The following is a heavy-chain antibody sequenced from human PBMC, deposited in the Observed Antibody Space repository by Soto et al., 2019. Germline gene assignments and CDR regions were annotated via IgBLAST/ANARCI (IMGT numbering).Heavy chain of an antibody. D-gene: IGHD3-10*01. J-gene: IGHJ4*02. CDR2: INPNSGGT. V-gene: IGHV1-2*02. CDR1: GYTFIDYY. CDR3: AGGGAGISSLFTSPFAC. Sequence: QVQLMQSGAEVKKPGASVKVSCKASGYTFIDYYIHWVRQAPGQGLEWVGWINPNSGGTNYAQKFQGRFTRPRDTSISTASRGLSRLRSDDTAVYYCAGGGAGISSLFTSPFACWGKEPLVTVSS.